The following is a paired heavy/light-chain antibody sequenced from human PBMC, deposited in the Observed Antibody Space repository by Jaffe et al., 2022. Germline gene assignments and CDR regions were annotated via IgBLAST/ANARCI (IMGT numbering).Light chain of an antibody. CDR1: QSVSSS. Sequence: EIVLTQSPGTLSLSPGERATLSCRASQSVSSSLAWYQQKPGQAPRLLIYGASSRVTGIPDRFSGSGSGTDFTLTISRLEPEDFAVYYCQHYGPSHDFGQGTKVEIK. CDR2: GAS. CDR3: QHYGPSHD. V-gene: IGKV3-20*01. J-gene: IGKJ1*01.
Heavy chain of an antibody. CDR2: IVPISGST. CDR1: GDNFSNHA. D-gene: IGHD3-3*01. J-gene: IGHJ4*02. Sequence: QVQLVQSGADVKKPGSSVKVSCKASGDNFSNHAFSWVRQAPGLGLEWMGGIVPISGSTNYAQRFQGRVTITADKATNTAYMELSSLRSEDTALYYCARWAGVTNHDFWSGPFDYWGQGTLVTVSS. V-gene: IGHV1-69*06. CDR3: ARWAGVTNHDFWSGPFDY.